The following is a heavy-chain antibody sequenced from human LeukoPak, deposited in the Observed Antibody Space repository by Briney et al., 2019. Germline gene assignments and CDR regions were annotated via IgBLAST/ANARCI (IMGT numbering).Heavy chain of an antibody. V-gene: IGHV4-34*01. D-gene: IGHD3-10*01. CDR3: ARDLRGSRQAYYFDY. Sequence: SETLSLTCAAYGGSFSGYYWSWIRQPPGKGLEWIGEINHSGSTNYNPSLKSRVTISVDTSKNQFSLKLSSVTAADTAVYYCARDLRGSRQAYYFDYWGQGTLVTVSS. J-gene: IGHJ4*02. CDR2: INHSGST. CDR1: GGSFSGYY.